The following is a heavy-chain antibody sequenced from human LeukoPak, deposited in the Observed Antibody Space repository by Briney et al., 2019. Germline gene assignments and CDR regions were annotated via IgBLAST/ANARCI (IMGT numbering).Heavy chain of an antibody. J-gene: IGHJ6*02. CDR3: GRVSGTTIYHYYYGMDV. D-gene: IGHD1-1*01. CDR2: INQDESAK. CDR1: GFTFSSYW. Sequence: PGGSLRLSCAASGFTFSSYWMGWVRQAQGKGLEWVANINQDESAKYYVDSVKGRFTISRDNAKNSQYLQMNSLRDEDTAVYFCGRVSGTTIYHYYYGMDVWGQGTTVTVSS. V-gene: IGHV3-7*05.